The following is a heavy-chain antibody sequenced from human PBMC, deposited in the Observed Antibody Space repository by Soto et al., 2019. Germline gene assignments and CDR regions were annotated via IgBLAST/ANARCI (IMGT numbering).Heavy chain of an antibody. J-gene: IGHJ5*02. CDR2: IYWNDDK. CDR3: EPSGSSAWYGCFDA. V-gene: IGHV2-5*01. CDR1: GFSLRTSGVG. Sequence: SGPTLVNPTQTLTLTCIFSGFSLRTSGVGVGWIRQPPGKALEWLGFIYWNDDKRYSPSLKSRLTITKDTSKNQVVLTMTNMDPVDTATHYREPSGSSAWYGCFDAWGQGTLVTVSS. D-gene: IGHD6-19*01.